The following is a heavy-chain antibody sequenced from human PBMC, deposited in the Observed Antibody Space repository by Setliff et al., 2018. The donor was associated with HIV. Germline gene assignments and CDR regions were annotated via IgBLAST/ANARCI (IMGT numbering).Heavy chain of an antibody. Sequence: LSLTCTASGGSISSDNYYWTWIRQSAGKGLAWIGHIYTNGYTNYNPSLKSRVTISFDTSQNQFSLKLSSVTAADTAVFYCARAPPGIHNDAFDIWGQGAMVTVSS. CDR1: GGSISSDNYY. J-gene: IGHJ3*02. CDR3: ARAPPGIHNDAFDI. V-gene: IGHV4-61*09. CDR2: IYTNGYT.